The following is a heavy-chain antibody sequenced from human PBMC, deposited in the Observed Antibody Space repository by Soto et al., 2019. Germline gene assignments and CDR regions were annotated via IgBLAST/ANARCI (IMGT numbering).Heavy chain of an antibody. CDR3: ARAVYYGSGSWDYFDY. Sequence: EVQLVESGGGLVKPGGSLRLSCAASGFTFSSYSMNWVRQAPGKGLEWVSSISSSSSYIYYADSVKGRFTISRDNAKNSLNLQMISLRAEDTAVYYCARAVYYGSGSWDYFDYWGQGTLVTVSS. V-gene: IGHV3-21*01. CDR1: GFTFSSYS. D-gene: IGHD3-10*01. J-gene: IGHJ4*02. CDR2: ISSSSSYI.